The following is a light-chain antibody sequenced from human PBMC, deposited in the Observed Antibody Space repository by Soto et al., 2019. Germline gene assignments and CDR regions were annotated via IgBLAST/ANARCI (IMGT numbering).Light chain of an antibody. J-gene: IGLJ2*01. CDR3: SSYSGSSTLVV. Sequence: QSVLTQPASVSGSPGHSIAISCTGTSSDVGGYNFVSWYQQHPGKAPKLMIYDVNIRPSGVSNRFSGSKSGSTASLTISGLQAEDEADYYCSSYSGSSTLVVFGGGTKLTVL. CDR1: SSDVGGYNF. CDR2: DVN. V-gene: IGLV2-14*03.